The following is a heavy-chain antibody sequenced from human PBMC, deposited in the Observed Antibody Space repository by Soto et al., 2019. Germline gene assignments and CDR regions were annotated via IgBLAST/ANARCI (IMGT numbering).Heavy chain of an antibody. CDR3: ARMVRGSNIDYYHYMDV. Sequence: QVQLVQSGAEVKKPGGSVKVSCKASGYSFTSHGISWVRQAPGQGLEWMAWISASNGDTNYAQKFQGRVTVTTDTSTSTGYMELRSLRSEDTAVYYCARMVRGSNIDYYHYMDVWGKGTTVTVSS. V-gene: IGHV1-18*01. J-gene: IGHJ6*03. CDR2: ISASNGDT. D-gene: IGHD3-10*01. CDR1: GYSFTSHG.